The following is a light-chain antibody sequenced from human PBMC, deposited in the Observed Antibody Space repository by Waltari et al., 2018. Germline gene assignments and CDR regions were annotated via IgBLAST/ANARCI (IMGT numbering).Light chain of an antibody. CDR2: RAS. CDR1: HGVANS. CDR3: QQFHIVLS. Sequence: DIQMTQSPSSLSASVGDRVPITCQASHGVANSLNWYQQKPGKAHKLLISRASNLESGVPSRFSGGGYGTHFSLTISNLQPEDIATYYCQQFHIVLSFGQGTKLEIK. J-gene: IGKJ2*01. V-gene: IGKV1-33*01.